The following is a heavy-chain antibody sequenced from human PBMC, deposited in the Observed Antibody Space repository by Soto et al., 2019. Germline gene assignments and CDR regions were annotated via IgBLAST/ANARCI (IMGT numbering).Heavy chain of an antibody. J-gene: IGHJ6*03. Sequence: QVQLQQWGAGLLKPSETLSLTCAVYGGSFSGYYWSWIRQPPGKGLEWIGEINHSGSTNYNPSRKSRVTISVDTSKNQFSLKLSSVTAADTAVYYCAREGWVGGCDYRRYYYMDVWGKGTTVTVSS. CDR2: INHSGST. CDR3: AREGWVGGCDYRRYYYMDV. D-gene: IGHD5-12*01. V-gene: IGHV4-34*01. CDR1: GGSFSGYY.